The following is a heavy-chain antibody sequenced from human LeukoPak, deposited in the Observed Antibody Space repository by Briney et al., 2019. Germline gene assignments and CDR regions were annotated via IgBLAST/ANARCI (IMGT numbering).Heavy chain of an antibody. CDR3: ARTHDYGDYPTTYFDC. Sequence: SGTRSLTGPVSGGSISSYYGSWIRQPPGKGLGGIGYISYSGSTNSNPSLTSRVTISVDTSKNQFSLKLSSVTAADTAVYYCARTHDYGDYPTTYFDCWGQGTLVTVSS. CDR1: GGSISSYY. CDR2: ISYSGST. V-gene: IGHV4-59*01. D-gene: IGHD4-17*01. J-gene: IGHJ4*02.